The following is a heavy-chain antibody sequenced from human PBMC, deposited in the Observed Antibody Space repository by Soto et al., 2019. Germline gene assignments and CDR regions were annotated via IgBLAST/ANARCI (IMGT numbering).Heavy chain of an antibody. V-gene: IGHV3-21*03. Sequence: GGSLRLSCAASGFTFSSYSMNWVRQAPGKGLEWVSSISSSSSYIYYADSVKARFTISRDNAKNTLYLQMRSLRVEDTALYYCAKDYEAVHANIYGGQFDFWGQGTPVTVSS. CDR1: GFTFSSYS. CDR2: ISSSSSYI. J-gene: IGHJ4*02. CDR3: AKDYEAVHANIYGGQFDF. D-gene: IGHD3-16*01.